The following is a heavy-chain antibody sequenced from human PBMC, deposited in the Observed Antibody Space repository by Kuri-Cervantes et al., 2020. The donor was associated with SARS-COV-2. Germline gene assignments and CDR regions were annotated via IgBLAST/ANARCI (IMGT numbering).Heavy chain of an antibody. D-gene: IGHD2-2*01. J-gene: IGHJ6*02. V-gene: IGHV3-48*01. CDR3: ARDAPGVVVPAAINYYYGMDV. CDR1: GFNFSTTD. Sequence: GGSLRLSCVASGFNFSTTDMNWVRQAPGKGLEWVSYISSSSSTIYYADSVKGRFTISRDNAKNSLYLQMNSLRAEDTAVYYCARDAPGVVVPAAINYYYGMDVWGQGTTVTVSS. CDR2: ISSSSSTI.